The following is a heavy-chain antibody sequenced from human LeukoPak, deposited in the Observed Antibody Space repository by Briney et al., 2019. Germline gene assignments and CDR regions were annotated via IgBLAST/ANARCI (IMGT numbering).Heavy chain of an antibody. CDR1: GYTFITYY. V-gene: IGHV1-46*01. Sequence: GASVKVSCKASGYTFITYYIHWVRQAPGQGLEWMGIINPGGGSTSHAQKFQGRVTMTRDTSTSTVYMELSSLRSEDTAVYYCARAGDCSGGSCYPHYWGQGTLVTVSS. CDR3: ARAGDCSGGSCYPHY. D-gene: IGHD2-15*01. CDR2: INPGGGST. J-gene: IGHJ4*02.